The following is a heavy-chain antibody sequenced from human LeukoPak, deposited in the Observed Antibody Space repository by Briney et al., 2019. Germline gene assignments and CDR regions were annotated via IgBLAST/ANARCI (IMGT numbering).Heavy chain of an antibody. J-gene: IGHJ4*02. D-gene: IGHD6-13*01. CDR1: GGSFSGYY. V-gene: IGHV4-34*01. CDR2: IYHSGST. CDR3: ARGRGIRGLGY. Sequence: SETLSHTCAVYGGSFSGYYWSWIRQPPGKGLEWIGEIYHSGSTNYNPSLKSRVTISVDTSKNQFSLKLSSVTAADTAVYYCARGRGIRGLGYWGQGTLVTVSS.